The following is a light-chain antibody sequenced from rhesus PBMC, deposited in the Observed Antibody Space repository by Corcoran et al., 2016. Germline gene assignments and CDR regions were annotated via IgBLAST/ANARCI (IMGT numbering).Light chain of an antibody. CDR3: QQYSSSPWT. CDR1: QSISFW. V-gene: IGKV1-22*01. Sequence: DIQMTQSPSSLSASVGDTVNITCRASQSISFWLAWYQPKPGKAPKHLIYKASTLQSGVPSRFSGSGSWTDFTLTISSLESEDFATYYCQQYSSSPWTFGQGTKVEIK. CDR2: KAS. J-gene: IGKJ1*01.